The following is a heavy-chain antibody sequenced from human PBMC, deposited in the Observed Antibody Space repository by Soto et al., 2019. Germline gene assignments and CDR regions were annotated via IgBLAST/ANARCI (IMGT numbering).Heavy chain of an antibody. CDR3: ARIHSSSWHLSFDY. Sequence: SETLSLPCTVSGGSISSYYWSWIRQPPGKGLEWIGYIYYSGSTNYNPSLKSRVTISVDTSKNQFSLKLSSVTAADTAVYYCARIHSSSWHLSFDYWCQGTRVTVSS. V-gene: IGHV4-59*01. CDR2: IYYSGST. D-gene: IGHD6-13*01. CDR1: GGSISSYY. J-gene: IGHJ4*02.